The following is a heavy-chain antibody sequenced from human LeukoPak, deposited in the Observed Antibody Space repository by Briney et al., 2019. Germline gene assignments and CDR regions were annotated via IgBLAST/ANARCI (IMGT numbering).Heavy chain of an antibody. CDR1: GGSINTYY. CDR3: ARGAYYFAD. D-gene: IGHD3-16*01. J-gene: IGHJ4*02. Sequence: SETLSLTCTVSGGSINTYYWSWIRQPPGKGLEWIGYIYYSGSTNYNPSLKSRVTMSVDTSKNQFSLNLSSVTAADTAVYYCARGAYYFADWGQGTLVTVSS. V-gene: IGHV4-59*01. CDR2: IYYSGST.